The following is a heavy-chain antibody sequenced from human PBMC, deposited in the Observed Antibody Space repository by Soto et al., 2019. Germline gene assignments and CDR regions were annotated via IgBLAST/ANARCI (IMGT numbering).Heavy chain of an antibody. V-gene: IGHV3-74*03. CDR3: AREAGYCSRTSCYRRAFDT. Sequence: EVQLVESGGDLVQPGGSLRLSCAASGFTFSGHWMHWVRQVPGKGLEWVSRINTDGGSSAYADSVKGRFTISRDNAKNTHYLQMKGLRAEDTAVYYCAREAGYCSRTSCYRRAFDTWGQGTTVTVSS. D-gene: IGHD2-2*01. CDR2: INTDGGSS. J-gene: IGHJ3*02. CDR1: GFTFSGHW.